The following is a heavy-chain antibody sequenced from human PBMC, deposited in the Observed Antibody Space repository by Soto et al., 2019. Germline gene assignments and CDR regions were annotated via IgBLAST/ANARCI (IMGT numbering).Heavy chain of an antibody. CDR1: GFTFSSYW. Sequence: VQLVESGGGLVQPGGSLRLSCAASGFTFSSYWMHWVRQAPGKGLVWVSRINSDGSSTSYADSVKGRFTIARDNAKNTLYLQMNSLRAEDTAVYYCYGSGSYDFDYWGQGTLVPVSS. D-gene: IGHD3-10*01. V-gene: IGHV3-74*01. CDR2: INSDGSST. CDR3: YGSGSYDFDY. J-gene: IGHJ4*02.